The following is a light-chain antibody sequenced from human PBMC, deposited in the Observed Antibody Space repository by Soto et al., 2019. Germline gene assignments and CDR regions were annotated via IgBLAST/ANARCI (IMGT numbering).Light chain of an antibody. CDR2: GTS. CDR1: QSVSTKY. J-gene: IGKJ2*01. V-gene: IGKV3-20*01. Sequence: EIVLTQSPGTLSLSLGERATLSCRASQSVSTKYVAWYQQKPGQAPSLLIYGTSNRAADVPDRFSGTGSGTDFSLTISRLEPEDFAAYYCQHYGSSPPDTFGQGTKLEI. CDR3: QHYGSSPPDT.